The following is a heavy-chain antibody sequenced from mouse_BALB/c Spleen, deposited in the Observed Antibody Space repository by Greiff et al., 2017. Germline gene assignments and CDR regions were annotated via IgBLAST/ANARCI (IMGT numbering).Heavy chain of an antibody. Sequence: QVQLQQSGPELVKPGASVKISCKASGYTFTDYYINWVKQKPGQGLEWIGWIYPGSGNTKYNEKFKGKATLTVDKSSSTAYMQLNSLTSEDSAVYYCARSTMDGYFDYWGQGTTLTVSS. CDR3: ARSTMDGYFDY. CDR1: GYTFTDYY. CDR2: IYPGSGNT. J-gene: IGHJ2*01. D-gene: IGHD2-1*01. V-gene: IGHV1-84*02.